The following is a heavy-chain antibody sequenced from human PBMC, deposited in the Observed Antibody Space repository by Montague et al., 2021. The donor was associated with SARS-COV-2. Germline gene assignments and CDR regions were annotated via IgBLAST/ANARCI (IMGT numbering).Heavy chain of an antibody. V-gene: IGHV3-48*02. CDR1: GFTFSEYH. CDR3: ARDSGITGADDY. Sequence: LRLSGAASGFTFSEYHMTWVRQAPGKGLQWVSYISRDSAEVYYAESVKGRFSISRDNDRSALYLQLNNLRNEDTATYYCARDSGITGADDYWGQGTLVVVSS. D-gene: IGHD1-14*01. J-gene: IGHJ4*02. CDR2: ISRDSAEV.